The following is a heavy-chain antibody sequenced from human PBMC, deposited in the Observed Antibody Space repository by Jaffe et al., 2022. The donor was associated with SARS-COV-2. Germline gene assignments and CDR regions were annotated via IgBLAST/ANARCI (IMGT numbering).Heavy chain of an antibody. CDR2: TYYRSKWYN. V-gene: IGHV6-1*01. CDR3: ARSPPSLAVAGTPRVPAYGMDV. Sequence: QVQLQQSGPGLVKPSQTLSLTCAISGDSVSSNSAAWNWIRQSPSRGLEWLGRTYYRSKWYNDYAVSVKSRITINPDTSKNQFSLQLNSVTPEDTAVYYCARSPPSLAVAGTPRVPAYGMDVWGQGTTVTVSS. D-gene: IGHD6-19*01. J-gene: IGHJ6*02. CDR1: GDSVSSNSAA.